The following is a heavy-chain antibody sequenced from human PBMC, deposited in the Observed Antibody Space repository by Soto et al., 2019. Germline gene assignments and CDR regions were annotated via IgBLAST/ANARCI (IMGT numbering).Heavy chain of an antibody. V-gene: IGHV4-39*01. CDR3: ARGSRVNCIAP. CDR1: GGSISSSNYY. CDR2: IYSSGSS. Sequence: QLQLQESGPGLVKPSETLSLSCTVSGGSISSSNYYWGWIRQTPGKGLEWIGSIYSSGSSYYNPSLPRHAAISVDTAQNQFSPKFSSVTAADTAVYSCARGSRVNCIAPWGQGTLVTVSS. J-gene: IGHJ5*02.